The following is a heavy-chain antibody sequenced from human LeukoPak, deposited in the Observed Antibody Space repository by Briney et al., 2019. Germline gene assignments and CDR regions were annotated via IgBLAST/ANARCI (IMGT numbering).Heavy chain of an antibody. Sequence: AXXKVSCKASGYTFTSYDINWVRQAPGQGLEWMGWMNPNSGNTGYAQKFQGRVTMTRNNSIRTAYMEVSSLRYEDTAVYYCAXXXXGGTXXTYYYYYYYMDVWGKXTXVTVXS. D-gene: IGHD1-26*01. V-gene: IGHV1-8*01. CDR3: AXXXXGGTXXTYYYYYYYMDV. CDR2: MNPNSGNT. CDR1: GYTFTSYD. J-gene: IGHJ6*03.